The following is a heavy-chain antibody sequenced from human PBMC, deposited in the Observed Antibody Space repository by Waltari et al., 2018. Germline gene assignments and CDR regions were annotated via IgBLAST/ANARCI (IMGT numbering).Heavy chain of an antibody. V-gene: IGHV3-23*01. CDR2: ISGSGGST. D-gene: IGHD3-16*02. Sequence: EVQLLESGGGLVQPGGSLRLSCAASGFTFSSYAMSWVRQAPGKGLEGVSAISGSGGSTYYSDSVKCRFTISRDNSKNTLYLQMNSLRAEDTAVYYCAKDLYDYVWGSYRYKRDAFDIWGQGTMVTVSS. CDR1: GFTFSSYA. CDR3: AKDLYDYVWGSYRYKRDAFDI. J-gene: IGHJ3*02.